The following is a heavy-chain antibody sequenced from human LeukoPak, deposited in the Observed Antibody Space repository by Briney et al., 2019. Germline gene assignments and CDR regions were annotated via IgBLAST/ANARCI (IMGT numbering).Heavy chain of an antibody. D-gene: IGHD1-26*01. Sequence: GGSLRLSCTGSGFIFSRYAVSWVRQAPGKGLEWVSAISGSGGSTYYADSVKGRFTISRDNSKNTLYLQMNSLRAEDTAVYYCAKSPYSGSYYGVRYNWFGPWGQGTLVTVSS. V-gene: IGHV3-23*01. CDR3: AKSPYSGSYYGVRYNWFGP. CDR2: ISGSGGST. J-gene: IGHJ5*02. CDR1: GFIFSRYA.